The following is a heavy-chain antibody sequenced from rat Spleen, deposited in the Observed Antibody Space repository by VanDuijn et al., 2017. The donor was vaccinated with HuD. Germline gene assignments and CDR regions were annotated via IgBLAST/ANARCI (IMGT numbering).Heavy chain of an antibody. D-gene: IGHD5-1*01. Sequence: QVQLKESGPGLVQPSQTLSLTCTVSGFSLTSYNVHWVRQPPGKGLEWMGRMRYSGDTSYNSALKSRLSISRETSKNQVVLKMNSLQTDDTGTYYCTREPNWDYFVMDAWGHGASVTVSS. V-gene: IGHV2-63*01. J-gene: IGHJ4*01. CDR1: GFSLTSYN. CDR3: TREPNWDYFVMDA. CDR2: MRYSGDT.